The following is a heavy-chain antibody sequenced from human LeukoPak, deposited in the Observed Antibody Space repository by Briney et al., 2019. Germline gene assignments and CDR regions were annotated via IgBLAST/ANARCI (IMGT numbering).Heavy chain of an antibody. CDR1: GFTFSSYW. CDR3: ASEGYDFWSGYYLGDY. CDR2: ISYDGSNK. J-gene: IGHJ4*02. D-gene: IGHD3-3*01. V-gene: IGHV3-30*03. Sequence: PGGSLRLSCAASGFTFSSYWMSWVRQAPGKGLEWVAVISYDGSNKYYADSVKGRFTISRDNSKNTLYLQMNSLRAEDTAVYYCASEGYDFWSGYYLGDYWGQGTLVTVSS.